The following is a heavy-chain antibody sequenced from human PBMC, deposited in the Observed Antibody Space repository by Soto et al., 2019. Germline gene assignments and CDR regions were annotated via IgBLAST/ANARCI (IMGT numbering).Heavy chain of an antibody. J-gene: IGHJ4*02. D-gene: IGHD1-26*01. V-gene: IGHV4-30-4*01. CDR1: GTTISSGDHY. Sequence: QVQLQESGPGLVKPSQTLSLTCTVSGTTISSGDHYWSWIRQAPGKGLVWIGYMYYTGKTYYNTSLQSRVTLSVDTSKNQFSLKMTAVTAADTAMYFCARVYGRGDYIDFWGRGTLVSVSS. CDR2: MYYTGKT. CDR3: ARVYGRGDYIDF.